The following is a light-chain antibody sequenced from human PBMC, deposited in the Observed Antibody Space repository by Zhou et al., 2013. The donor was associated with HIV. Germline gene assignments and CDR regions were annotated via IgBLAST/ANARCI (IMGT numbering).Light chain of an antibody. CDR1: QSISGY. V-gene: IGKV1-39*01. Sequence: DIQMTQSPSSLSASVGDRVTITCRASQSISGYVNWYQQKAGKAPKLLIYATSSLHSGVPSRFSGTGFGTDSTLTISSLQPEDFATYYCQQSYSSPPFTFGPWDQSGN. CDR3: QQSYSSPPFT. CDR2: ATS. J-gene: IGKJ3*01.